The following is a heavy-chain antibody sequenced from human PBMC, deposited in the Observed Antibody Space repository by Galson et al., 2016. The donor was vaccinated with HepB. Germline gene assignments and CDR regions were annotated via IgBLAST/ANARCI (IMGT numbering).Heavy chain of an antibody. V-gene: IGHV3-23*01. CDR2: ISRSGDST. D-gene: IGHD1-26*01. CDR3: VQGSTAPAV. CDR1: GFTFSNYG. J-gene: IGHJ3*01. Sequence: SLRLSCAASGFTFSNYGMTWVRQAPGKGLEVVSSISRSGDSTDYADSVKGRFTISRDNSKNTLSLQMNSLTADDTAIYYCVQGSTAPAVWGRGTLVTVSS.